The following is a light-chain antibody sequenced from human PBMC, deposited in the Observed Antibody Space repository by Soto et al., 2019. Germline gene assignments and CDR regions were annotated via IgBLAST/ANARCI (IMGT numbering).Light chain of an antibody. CDR1: QSISRN. J-gene: IGKJ5*01. CDR3: QQYDSSPIT. CDR2: GAS. V-gene: IGKV3D-15*02. Sequence: EILMTQSPATLSVSRGEGLTLSCRASQSISRNLAWYQQRPGQAPRLLIYGASSRATGIPDRFSGSGSGTDFTLTISRLEPEDFAVYYCQQYDSSPITFGQGTRLEIK.